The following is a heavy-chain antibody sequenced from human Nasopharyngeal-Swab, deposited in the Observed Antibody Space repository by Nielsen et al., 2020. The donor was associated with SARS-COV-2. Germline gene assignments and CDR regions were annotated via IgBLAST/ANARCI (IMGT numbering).Heavy chain of an antibody. V-gene: IGHV3-15*01. J-gene: IGHJ4*02. D-gene: IGHD6-19*01. CDR2: IKRKADGGTV. CDR1: GFVFSRVW. Sequence: GGSLRLSCAASGFVFSRVWMSWVRQAPGKGLEWVGRIKRKADGGTVEYATAVRGGFSISRDDSRNTLFLQMNRLKTEDTAVYYCTTLHRTGWFWGQGTLVTVSS. CDR3: TTLHRTGWF.